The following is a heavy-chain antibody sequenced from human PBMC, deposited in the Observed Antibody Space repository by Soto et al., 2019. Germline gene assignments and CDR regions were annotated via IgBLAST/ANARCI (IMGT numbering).Heavy chain of an antibody. CDR1: GFTFSSYW. CDR2: IKQDGSEK. D-gene: IGHD3-10*01. V-gene: IGHV3-7*01. CDR3: ARAPTPGTMVRGVIIPIVRMDV. J-gene: IGHJ6*03. Sequence: GGSLRLSCAASGFTFSSYWMSWVRQAPGKGLEWVANIKQDGSEKYYVDSVKGRFTISRDNAKNSLYLQMNSLRAEDTAVYYCARAPTPGTMVRGVIIPIVRMDVWGKGTTVTVSS.